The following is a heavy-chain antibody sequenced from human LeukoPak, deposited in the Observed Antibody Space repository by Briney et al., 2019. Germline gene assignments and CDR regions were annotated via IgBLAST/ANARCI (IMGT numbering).Heavy chain of an antibody. CDR1: GGSISSSSYY. CDR3: ARGSSGWSYYFDY. CDR2: IYYSGST. V-gene: IGHV4-39*01. D-gene: IGHD6-19*01. Sequence: SETLSLTCTVPGGSISSSSYYWGWIRQPPGKGLEWIGSIYYSGSTYYNPSLKSRVTISVDTSKNQFSLKLSSVTAADTAVYYCARGSSGWSYYFDYWGQGTLVTVSS. J-gene: IGHJ4*02.